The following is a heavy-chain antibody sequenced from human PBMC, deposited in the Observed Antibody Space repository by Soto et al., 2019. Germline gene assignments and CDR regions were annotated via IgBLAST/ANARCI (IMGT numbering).Heavy chain of an antibody. CDR1: GGSISSSDYY. D-gene: IGHD4-17*01. CDR2: INYSVSI. V-gene: IGHV4-39*07. J-gene: IGHJ6*02. Sequence: PSETLSLTCTVSGGSISSSDYYWSWIRQPTGKGLEWIGEINYSVSIYYNPSLKSRVTISVDTSKNQFSLKLSSVTAADTAVYYCARMTTVNYYYYYYGMDVWGQGTTVTVSS. CDR3: ARMTTVNYYYYYYGMDV.